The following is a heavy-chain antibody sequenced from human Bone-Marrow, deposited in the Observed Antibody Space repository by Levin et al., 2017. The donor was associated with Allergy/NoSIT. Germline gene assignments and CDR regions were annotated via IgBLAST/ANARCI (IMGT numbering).Heavy chain of an antibody. CDR2: LYSGGST. Sequence: ASVKVSCVASGVTVSTNYITWVRQTPAKGLEWVSALYSGGSTISADSVKGRFTISRDDSKNTVYLQMSSLRAEDTAVYYCARGFREAGRLGVLLDVWGQGTTVTVSS. CDR3: ARGFREAGRLGVLLDV. J-gene: IGHJ6*02. D-gene: IGHD6-6*01. V-gene: IGHV3-53*01. CDR1: GVTVSTNY.